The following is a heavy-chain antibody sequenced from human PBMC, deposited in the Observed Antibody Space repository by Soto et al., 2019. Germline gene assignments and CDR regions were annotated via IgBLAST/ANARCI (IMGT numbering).Heavy chain of an antibody. CDR3: AHSRCGGDCLQSYSSHYYYGMDV. D-gene: IGHD2-21*02. V-gene: IGHV2-5*02. J-gene: IGHJ6*02. CDR2: IYWDDDK. Sequence: QITLKESGPSLVKPTQTLTLTCTFSGFSLSTGGVGVGWIRQPPGKALEWLALIYWDDDKRYSPSLRSRLTVTKDTSNNQVALTMNNMDPVDTATYYCAHSRCGGDCLQSYSSHYYYGMDVWGQGTTVTVSS. CDR1: GFSLSTGGVG.